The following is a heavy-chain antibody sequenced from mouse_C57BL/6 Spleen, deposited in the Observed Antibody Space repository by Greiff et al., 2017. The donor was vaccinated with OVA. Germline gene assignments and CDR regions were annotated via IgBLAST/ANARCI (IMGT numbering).Heavy chain of an antibody. CDR3: ARDGVNYAMDY. CDR1: GYTFTDYY. D-gene: IGHD2-1*01. Sequence: EVKLQESGPVLVKPGASVKMSCKASGYTFTDYYMNWVKQSHGKSLEWIGVINPYNGGTSYNQKFKGKATLTVDKSSSTAYMELNSLTSEDSAVYYCARDGVNYAMDYWGQGTSVTVSS. J-gene: IGHJ4*01. CDR2: INPYNGGT. V-gene: IGHV1-19*01.